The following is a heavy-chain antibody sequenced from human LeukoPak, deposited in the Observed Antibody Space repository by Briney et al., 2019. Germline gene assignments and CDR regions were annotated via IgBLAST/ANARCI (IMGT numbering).Heavy chain of an antibody. J-gene: IGHJ4*02. Sequence: ASVKVSCKASGYTFTGYYMHWVRQAPGQGLEWMGWINPNSGGTNYAQKFQGRVTMTRDTSISTAYMELSRLRPDDTAVYCCARASFGGWSDYWGQGTLVTVSS. CDR2: INPNSGGT. V-gene: IGHV1-2*02. D-gene: IGHD6-19*01. CDR1: GYTFTGYY. CDR3: ARASFGGWSDY.